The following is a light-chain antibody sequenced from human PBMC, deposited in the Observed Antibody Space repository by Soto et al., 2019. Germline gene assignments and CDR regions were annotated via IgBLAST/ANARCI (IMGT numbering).Light chain of an antibody. CDR3: QQTYRPPFT. V-gene: IGKV1-39*01. CDR1: HTFSSF. Sequence: DIQMTQSPSSLSASVGDRVTITCRASHTFSSFLIWYQQKRGKPPTLLIYGAFNLRSGVPSRFAGSGGGAEFRLTISSLQPGDFATYYCQQTYRPPFTFGQGTSLELK. CDR2: GAF. J-gene: IGKJ2*01.